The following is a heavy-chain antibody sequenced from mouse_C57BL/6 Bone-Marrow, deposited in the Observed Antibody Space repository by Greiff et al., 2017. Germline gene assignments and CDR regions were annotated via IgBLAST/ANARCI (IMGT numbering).Heavy chain of an antibody. Sequence: EVKLQESGPGLAKPSQTLSLTCSVTGYSITSDYWNWIRKFPGNKLEYMGYISYSGSTYYNPSLKSRISITRDTSKNQYYLQLNSVTTEDTATYYCARSALYYYGSSYYFDYWGQGTTLTVSS. CDR2: ISYSGST. V-gene: IGHV3-8*01. D-gene: IGHD1-1*01. CDR3: ARSALYYYGSSYYFDY. J-gene: IGHJ2*01. CDR1: GYSITSDY.